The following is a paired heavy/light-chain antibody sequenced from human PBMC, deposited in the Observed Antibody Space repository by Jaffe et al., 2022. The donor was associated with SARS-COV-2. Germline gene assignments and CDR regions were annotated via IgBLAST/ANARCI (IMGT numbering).Light chain of an antibody. CDR3: GTWDSSLSAGV. V-gene: IGLV1-51*02. CDR2: ENN. Sequence: QSVLTQPPSVSAAPGQKVTISCSGSSSNIGNNYVSWYQQLPGTAPKLLIYENNRRPSGIPDRFSGSKSGTSATLGITGLQTGDEADYYCGTWDSSLSAGVFGGGTKLTVL. CDR1: SSNIGNNY. J-gene: IGLJ2*01.
Heavy chain of an antibody. Sequence: QVQLQESGPGLVKPSEPLSLTCTVSGGHISSNYWSWIRQPPGKGLEWIGYIFYTGTTSYNPSLKSRVTISVDTSRNQFSLKLSSVTAADTAVYYCARARLEWSSGYYYYMDVWGKGTTVTVSS. CDR1: GGHISSNY. J-gene: IGHJ6*03. V-gene: IGHV4-59*01. CDR2: IFYTGTT. D-gene: IGHD1-26*01. CDR3: ARARLEWSSGYYYYMDV.